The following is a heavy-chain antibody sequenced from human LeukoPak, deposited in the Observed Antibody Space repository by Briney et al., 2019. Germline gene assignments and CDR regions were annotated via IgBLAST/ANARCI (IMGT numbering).Heavy chain of an antibody. CDR1: GFTFSDYG. V-gene: IGHV3-33*01. J-gene: IGHJ4*02. Sequence: GGPLRLSCTASGFTFSDYGMHWVRQAPGKGLEGVAIIWYYGYNKYYADSVRGRFTISRDNSKNTVYVQMNNLRAEDTAVYYCARDRELAEFYFDYWGQGTLVTVSS. CDR2: IWYYGYNK. D-gene: IGHD5-24*01. CDR3: ARDRELAEFYFDY.